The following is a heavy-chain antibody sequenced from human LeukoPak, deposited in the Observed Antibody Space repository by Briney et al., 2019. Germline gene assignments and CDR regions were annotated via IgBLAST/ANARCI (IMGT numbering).Heavy chain of an antibody. CDR3: AKAPRPGGDYGDY. CDR1: GLTFSSYG. CDR2: IRYDGRNK. D-gene: IGHD4-17*01. J-gene: IGHJ4*02. V-gene: IGHV3-30*02. Sequence: GGSLRLSCAASGLTFSSYGMHWVRQAPGKGLEWVAFIRYDGRNKYYADSVKGRFTISRDNSKNTLYLQMNSLRAEDTAVYYCAKAPRPGGDYGDYWGQGTLVTVSS.